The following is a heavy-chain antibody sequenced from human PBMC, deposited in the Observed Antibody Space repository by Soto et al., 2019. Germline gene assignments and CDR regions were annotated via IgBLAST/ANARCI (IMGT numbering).Heavy chain of an antibody. CDR1: GYTFTSHY. J-gene: IGHJ4*02. CDR2: INPGGGST. CDR3: ASWRGYISSSTTGFWSGPFDY. D-gene: IGHD3-3*01. V-gene: IGHV1-46*03. Sequence: QVQLVQSGAEVKEPGASVKVSCKASGYTFTSHYIHWVRQAPGQGLEWMGIINPGGGSTSYAQEYQGRVTMSRDTSNSTVYMELTSLRSEDTAVYYCASWRGYISSSTTGFWSGPFDYWGQGTLVTVSS.